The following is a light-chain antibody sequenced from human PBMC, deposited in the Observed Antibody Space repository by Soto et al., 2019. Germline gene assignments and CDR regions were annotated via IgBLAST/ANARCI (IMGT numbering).Light chain of an antibody. V-gene: IGLV1-44*01. CDR3: AVWDDSLNGVV. J-gene: IGLJ2*01. Sequence: QSALTQPPSASGTPGQRVTISCSGSSSNIGSHIVNWYQQVPGTAPKLLIYNNNLRPSGVPDRFSGSKSGTSASLAISGLQSEDEAAYYCAVWDDSLNGVVFGGGTKLTVL. CDR2: NNN. CDR1: SSNIGSHI.